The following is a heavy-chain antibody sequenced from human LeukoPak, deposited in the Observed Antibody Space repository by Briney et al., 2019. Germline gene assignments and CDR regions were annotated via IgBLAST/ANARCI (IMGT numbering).Heavy chain of an antibody. V-gene: IGHV4-30-4*02. CDR1: GDSISSRDYY. CDR2: IYYSGST. D-gene: IGHD3-9*01. Sequence: SETLSLTCSVSGDSISSRDYYWSWIRQPPGKGLEWIGYIYYSGSTSYNPSLKSRVTISVDTSKNQFSLRLSSVTAADTAVYYCAGFDWSRRYYFDYWGQGTLVTVSS. J-gene: IGHJ4*02. CDR3: AGFDWSRRYYFDY.